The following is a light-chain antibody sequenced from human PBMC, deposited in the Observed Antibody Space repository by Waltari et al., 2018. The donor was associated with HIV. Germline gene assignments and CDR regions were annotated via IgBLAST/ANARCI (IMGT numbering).Light chain of an antibody. CDR3: SSYGDNIRVL. CDR2: EVT. V-gene: IGLV2-8*01. CDR1: SSDIGAYDS. J-gene: IGLJ2*01. Sequence: QSALTQPPSASGSLGPSVTISCTGSSSDIGAYDSVPWFQQHPHSAPKLLLYEVTKRPSGVPDRFSGSRSGDTAFLSVSGLQPDDSAAYFCSSYGDNIRVLFGGGTNLTVL.